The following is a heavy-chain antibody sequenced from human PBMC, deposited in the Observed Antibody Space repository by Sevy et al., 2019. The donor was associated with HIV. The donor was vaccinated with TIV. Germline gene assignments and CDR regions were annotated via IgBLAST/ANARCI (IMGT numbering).Heavy chain of an antibody. CDR1: GFTFSSYA. J-gene: IGHJ6*02. CDR3: AKEGYDSSGYYYPYYYYGMDV. V-gene: IGHV3-23*01. Sequence: GGSLRLSCAASGFTFSSYAMSWVRQAPGKGLEWVSAISGSGGSTYYADSVKGRFTISRDNSKNTLYLQMNSLGAEDTAVYYCAKEGYDSSGYYYPYYYYGMDVWGQGTTVTVSS. D-gene: IGHD3-22*01. CDR2: ISGSGGST.